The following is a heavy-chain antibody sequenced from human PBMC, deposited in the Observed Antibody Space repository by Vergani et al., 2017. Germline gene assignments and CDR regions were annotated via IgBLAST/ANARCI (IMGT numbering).Heavy chain of an antibody. Sequence: QVQLVQSGAEVKKPGSSVKVSCKASGGTFSSYAISWVRQAPGQGLEWMGGIIPIFGTANYAQKFQGRVTITADESTSTAYMELSSLGSEDAAVDYCAIDRGGFVLEGPAAKVSYYYCYMDVWGKGTAVTVSS. J-gene: IGHJ6*03. CDR2: IIPIFGTA. CDR1: GGTFSSYA. D-gene: IGHD2-2*01. CDR3: AIDRGGFVLEGPAAKVSYYYCYMDV. V-gene: IGHV1-69*01.